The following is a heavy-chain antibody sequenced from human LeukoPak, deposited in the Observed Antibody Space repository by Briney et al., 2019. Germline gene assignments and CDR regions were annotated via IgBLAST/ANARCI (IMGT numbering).Heavy chain of an antibody. CDR2: INPSGGST. CDR1: GYTFTTYY. Sequence: ASVKVSCKASGYTFTTYYIHWVRQAPGQGLEWMGLINPSGGSTSYAQKFQGRLTMTRGTSTSTVYMELSSLRSEDTAVYYCARDKDSSGYFYFVYWGQGTLVTVSS. CDR3: ARDKDSSGYFYFVY. D-gene: IGHD3-22*01. J-gene: IGHJ4*02. V-gene: IGHV1-46*01.